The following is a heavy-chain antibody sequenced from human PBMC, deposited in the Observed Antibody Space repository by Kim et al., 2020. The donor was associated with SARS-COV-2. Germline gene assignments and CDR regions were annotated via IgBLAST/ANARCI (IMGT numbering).Heavy chain of an antibody. CDR3: ARLWFGESKGSNWFDP. V-gene: IGHV4-38-2*02. CDR1: GYSISSGYY. Sequence: SETLSLTCTVSGYSISSGYYWGWIRQPPGKGLEWIGSIYHSGSTYYNPSLKSRVTISVDTSKNQFSLKLSSVTAADTAVYYCARLWFGESKGSNWFDPWG. D-gene: IGHD3-10*01. CDR2: IYHSGST. J-gene: IGHJ5*02.